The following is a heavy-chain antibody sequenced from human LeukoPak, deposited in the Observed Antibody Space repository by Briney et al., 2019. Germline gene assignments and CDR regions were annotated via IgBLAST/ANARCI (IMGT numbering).Heavy chain of an antibody. D-gene: IGHD3-22*01. V-gene: IGHV4-39*07. J-gene: IGHJ4*02. CDR1: GGSISTSSFY. Sequence: ASETLSLTCTVSGGSISTSSFYWGWIRQPPGKGLEWIGEIHHSAGTNYNPSLKSRLTISLDQSKNRFSLSLSSLTAADTAMYYCARNGYFSIDYWGQGTLVTVSS. CDR3: ARNGYFSIDY. CDR2: IHHSAGT.